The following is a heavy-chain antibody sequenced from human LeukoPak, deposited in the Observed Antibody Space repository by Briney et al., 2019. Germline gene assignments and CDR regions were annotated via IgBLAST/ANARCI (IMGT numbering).Heavy chain of an antibody. V-gene: IGHV4-59*01. CDR1: GGSISSYY. CDR3: ARSPLDWGRYRSFDY. CDR2: IYYSGST. D-gene: IGHD3-16*02. J-gene: IGHJ4*02. Sequence: PSETLSLTCTVSGGSISSYYWSWIRQPPGKGLEWIGYIYYSGSTNYNPSLKSRVTISVDTSKNQFSLKLSSVTAADTAVYYCARSPLDWGRYRSFDYWGQGTLVTVSS.